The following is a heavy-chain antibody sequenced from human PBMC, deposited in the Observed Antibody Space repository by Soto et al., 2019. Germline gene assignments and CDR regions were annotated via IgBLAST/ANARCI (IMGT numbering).Heavy chain of an antibody. V-gene: IGHV3-48*02. J-gene: IGHJ6*02. D-gene: IGHD1-26*01. CDR1: GFTFSSYS. CDR2: ISSSSSTI. Sequence: EVQLVESGGGLVQPGGSLRLSCAASGFTFSSYSMNWVRQAPGKGLEWVSYISSSSSTIYYADSVKGRFTISRDNAKNSLYLQMNSLRDEDTAVYYCARVEELELLYYYYGMDVWGQGTTVTVSS. CDR3: ARVEELELLYYYYGMDV.